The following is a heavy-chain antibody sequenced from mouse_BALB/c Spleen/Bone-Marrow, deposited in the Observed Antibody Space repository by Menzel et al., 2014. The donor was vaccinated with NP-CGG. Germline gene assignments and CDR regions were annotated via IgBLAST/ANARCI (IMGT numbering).Heavy chain of an antibody. D-gene: IGHD2-4*01. CDR3: AREMIKGFAY. J-gene: IGHJ3*01. CDR1: GYSFTSYY. CDR2: IFPGSGNI. Sequence: VQLQQSGPELVKPGASVKISCEASGYSFTSYYIHWVKQRPGQGLEWIGWIFPGSGNIKYNEKFKGKATLTADKSSSTAYMQLSSLTSDDSAVYFCAREMIKGFAYWGQGTLVTVSA. V-gene: IGHV1-66*01.